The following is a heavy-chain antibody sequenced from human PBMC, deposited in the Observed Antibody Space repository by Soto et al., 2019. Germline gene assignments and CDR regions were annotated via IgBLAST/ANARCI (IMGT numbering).Heavy chain of an antibody. CDR2: IIPILGIA. D-gene: IGHD3-3*01. J-gene: IGHJ4*02. CDR1: GGTFSSYT. CDR3: ARTPPRRSLEWPHESDF. V-gene: IGHV1-69*02. Sequence: ASVKVSCKASGGTFSSYTISWVRQAPGQGLEWMGRIIPILGIANYAQKFQDRVTITTDKSTSTAYMELSSLRSADTAVYYCARTPPRRSLEWPHESDFWGQGTLVTVSS.